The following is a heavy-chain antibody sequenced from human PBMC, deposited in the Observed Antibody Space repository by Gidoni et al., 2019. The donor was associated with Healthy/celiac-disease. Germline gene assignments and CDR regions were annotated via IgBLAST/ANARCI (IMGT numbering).Heavy chain of an antibody. CDR1: GFPFSSYS. V-gene: IGHV3-48*04. Sequence: EVQLVESGGGLVQLGGSLRLSCAASGFPFSSYSMNWVRQAPGKGLEWVSYISSSSSTIYYADSVKGRFTISRDNAKNSLYLQMNSLRAEDTAVYYCARVRMPVWFGELLYFDYWGQGTLVTVSS. J-gene: IGHJ4*02. CDR3: ARVRMPVWFGELLYFDY. D-gene: IGHD3-10*01. CDR2: ISSSSSTI.